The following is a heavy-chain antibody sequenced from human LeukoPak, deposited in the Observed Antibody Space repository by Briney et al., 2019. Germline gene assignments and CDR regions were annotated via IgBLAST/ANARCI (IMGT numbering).Heavy chain of an antibody. CDR2: INPSGGST. D-gene: IGHD3/OR15-3a*01. Sequence: ASVKVSCKASGYTFTSYYMHWVRQAPGQGLEWMGIINPSGGSTSYAQKSQGRVTMTRDTSTSTVYMELRSLRSDDTAVYYCARDRQRWFGPPVYWGQGTLVTVSS. CDR3: ARDRQRWFGPPVY. CDR1: GYTFTSYY. J-gene: IGHJ4*02. V-gene: IGHV1-46*01.